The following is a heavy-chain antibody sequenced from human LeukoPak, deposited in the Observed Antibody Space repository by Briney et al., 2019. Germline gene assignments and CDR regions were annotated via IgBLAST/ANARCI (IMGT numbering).Heavy chain of an antibody. J-gene: IGHJ4*02. CDR3: VRDDDGAVTYYY. CDR1: GFTFTDYH. Sequence: PGGSLRLSCAASGFTFTDYHMSWIRQAPGKGLEWVSHISSSGSTTYYADSVKGRFTISRDNAKNSLYLQTNSLTAEDTAVYYCVRDDDGAVTYYYWGQGTLVTVSS. V-gene: IGHV3-11*01. CDR2: ISSSGSTT. D-gene: IGHD3-10*01.